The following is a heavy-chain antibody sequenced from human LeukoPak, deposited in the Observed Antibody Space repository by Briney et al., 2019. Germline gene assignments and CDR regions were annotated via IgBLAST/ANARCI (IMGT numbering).Heavy chain of an antibody. CDR3: ARDKSTIVASHDAFDI. V-gene: IGHV4-39*07. Sequence: SETLSLTCTVSGGFISSSSYSWGWIRQPPGTGLEWIGSIYYSGSTYYNPSLKSRVTISVDTSKNQFSLKLSSVTAADTAVYYCARDKSTIVASHDAFDIWGQGTMVTVSS. CDR2: IYYSGST. J-gene: IGHJ3*02. CDR1: GGFISSSSYS. D-gene: IGHD3-22*01.